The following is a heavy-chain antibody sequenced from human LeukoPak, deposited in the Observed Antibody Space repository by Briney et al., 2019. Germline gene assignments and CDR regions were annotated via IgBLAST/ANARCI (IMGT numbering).Heavy chain of an antibody. CDR3: ARRRYGIYYFDY. CDR1: GGSFSGYY. Sequence: SETLSLTCAFYGGSFSGYYWSWIRQPPGKGVEWIGEINHSGSTNYNPSLKSRVTISVDTSKNQFSLKLSSVTAADTAVYYCARRRYGIYYFDYWGQGTLVTVSS. CDR2: INHSGST. D-gene: IGHD2-15*01. V-gene: IGHV4-34*01. J-gene: IGHJ4*02.